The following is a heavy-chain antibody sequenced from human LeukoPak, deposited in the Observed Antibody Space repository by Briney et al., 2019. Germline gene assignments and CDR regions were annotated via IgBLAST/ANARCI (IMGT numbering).Heavy chain of an antibody. V-gene: IGHV3-66*01. CDR1: GFTVSNNC. CDR2: ISGVGST. J-gene: IGHJ5*02. Sequence: PGGSLRLSYAASGFTVSNNCMSWVRQAPGKGLEWVSSISGVGSTSYADSVKGRFTISRDNSRTTLYLQMDSLRPEDTAVYYCARSGYYYDSSGSSSWGQGTLVTVSS. D-gene: IGHD3-22*01. CDR3: ARSGYYYDSSGSSS.